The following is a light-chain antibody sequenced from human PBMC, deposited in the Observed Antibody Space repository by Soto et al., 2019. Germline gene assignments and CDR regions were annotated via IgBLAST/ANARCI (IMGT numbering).Light chain of an antibody. J-gene: IGLJ1*01. CDR2: EVT. CDR3: FSFTTAHTHI. V-gene: IGLV2-14*01. CDR1: SSDIGAYDY. Sequence: QSVLTQPASVSGSPGQSITISCTGTSSDIGAYDYVSWFQQHPDKAPKLMISEVTNRPSGVSDRFSGSKSGNAASLTISGLQAEDEPYYFCFSFTTAHTHIFGTGTKVTVL.